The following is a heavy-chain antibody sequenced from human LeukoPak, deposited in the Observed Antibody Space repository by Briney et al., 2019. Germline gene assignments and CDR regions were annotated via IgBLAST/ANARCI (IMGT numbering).Heavy chain of an antibody. J-gene: IGHJ4*02. CDR1: GFTFSSYW. CDR3: AIMHPYYDGSGYWVQ. V-gene: IGHV3-23*01. D-gene: IGHD3-22*01. Sequence: GVSLRLSCAASGFTFSSYWMSWVRQAPGKGLEWVSGISTSGASTSNADSVKGRFTISRDNPRNTLYMQMNSLRAEDTALYYCAIMHPYYDGSGYWVQWGQGTLVTVSS. CDR2: ISTSGAST.